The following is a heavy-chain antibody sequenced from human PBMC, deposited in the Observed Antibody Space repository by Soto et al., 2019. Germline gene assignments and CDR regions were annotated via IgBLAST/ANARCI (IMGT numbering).Heavy chain of an antibody. Sequence: PSETLSLTCTVSGRSISNYYWSWFRQPPGKGLEWIGYIYYSGITMYNPSLKSRVTISVDPSKNQFSLKLRSVTSADTAVYYCARDRHNSGYWGQGTLVTVSS. J-gene: IGHJ4*02. CDR3: ARDRHNSGY. D-gene: IGHD6-19*01. V-gene: IGHV4-59*01. CDR1: GRSISNYY. CDR2: IYYSGIT.